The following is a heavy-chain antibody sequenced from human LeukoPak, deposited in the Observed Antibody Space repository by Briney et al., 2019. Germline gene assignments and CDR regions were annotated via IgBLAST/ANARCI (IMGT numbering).Heavy chain of an antibody. CDR1: GYIFTSYW. D-gene: IGHD3-22*01. CDR2: IYPGDSDT. V-gene: IGHV5-51*01. CDR3: ARLYYYDSSGWAFDI. Sequence: GASLQISCKGSGYIFTSYWIGWVRPLPGKGLEWMGIIYPGDSDTRYSPSFQGQVTISADKSISTAYLQWSSLKASDTAMYYCARLYYYDSSGWAFDIWGQGTMVTVSS. J-gene: IGHJ3*02.